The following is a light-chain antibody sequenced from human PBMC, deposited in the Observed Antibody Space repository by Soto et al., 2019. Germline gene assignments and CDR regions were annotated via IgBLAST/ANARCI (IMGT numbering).Light chain of an antibody. V-gene: IGLV2-8*01. J-gene: IGLJ1*01. CDR3: SSYAGSKGDV. CDR1: SSDIGGYNF. Sequence: QSALTQPPSASGSPGQSVTISCTGTSSDIGGYNFVSWYQQHPGKAPKLLIYEINKRPSGVPDRFSGSKSGNTASLPVSGLQAEDEADYYCSSYAGSKGDVFGNGTKLTVL. CDR2: EIN.